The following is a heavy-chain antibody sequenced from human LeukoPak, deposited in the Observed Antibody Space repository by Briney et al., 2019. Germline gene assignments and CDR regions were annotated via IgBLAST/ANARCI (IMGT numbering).Heavy chain of an antibody. V-gene: IGHV1-3*01. Sequence: ASVKVSCKASGYIFTSYVMHWVRQAPGQRLEWMGWINAGNGNKKYSQKFQGRVTITRDTSASTAYMELSSLRSEDTAVYYCARVTGTYFDYWGQGTLVTVSS. D-gene: IGHD3-9*01. J-gene: IGHJ4*02. CDR1: GYIFTSYV. CDR2: INAGNGNK. CDR3: ARVTGTYFDY.